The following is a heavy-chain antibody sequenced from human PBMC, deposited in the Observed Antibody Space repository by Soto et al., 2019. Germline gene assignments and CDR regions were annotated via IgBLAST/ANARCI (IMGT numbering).Heavy chain of an antibody. J-gene: IGHJ4*02. CDR2: IWYDGSNK. Sequence: QVQLVESGGGVVQPGRSLRLSCAASGFTFSSYGMHWVRQAPGKGLEWVAVIWYDGSNKYYADSVKGRFTISRDNSKNTLYRQMNSLRAEDTAVYYCARDWKTVTIDYWGQGTLVTVSS. V-gene: IGHV3-33*01. CDR1: GFTFSSYG. CDR3: ARDWKTVTIDY. D-gene: IGHD4-17*01.